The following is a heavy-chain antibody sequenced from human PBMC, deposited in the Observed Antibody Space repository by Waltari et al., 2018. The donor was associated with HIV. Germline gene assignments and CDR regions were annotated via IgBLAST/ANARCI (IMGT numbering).Heavy chain of an antibody. CDR2: VIPSVGIT. CDR3: ARDSFYCSSSTCYGPMDV. CDR1: GGGFSSNA. Sequence: QVHLVQSGAEEKKPGSSVKVSCKASGGGFSSNAISWVRQAPGQGLEWTGRVIPSVGITNYAQKFKDRVTMTADKSTNTADMELSSRRSEDTSVYFCARDSFYCSSSTCYGPMDVWGQGTTVTVSS. V-gene: IGHV1-69*04. D-gene: IGHD2-2*01. J-gene: IGHJ6*02.